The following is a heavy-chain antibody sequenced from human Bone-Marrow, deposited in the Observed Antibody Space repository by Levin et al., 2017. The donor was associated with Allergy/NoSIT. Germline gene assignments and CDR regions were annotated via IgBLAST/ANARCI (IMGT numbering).Heavy chain of an antibody. V-gene: IGHV3-7*01. CDR2: IKQDGSEK. D-gene: IGHD1-26*01. J-gene: IGHJ4*02. CDR1: GFTFNSYW. CDR3: TRDRGEWGQFYFDY. Sequence: GESLKISCEASGFTFNSYWMTWVRQAPGKGLEWVANIKQDGSEKYYVDSVKGRFTVSRDNAKNLLYLHMNSLRVEDTAVYYCTRDRGEWGQFYFDYWGQGILVTVSS.